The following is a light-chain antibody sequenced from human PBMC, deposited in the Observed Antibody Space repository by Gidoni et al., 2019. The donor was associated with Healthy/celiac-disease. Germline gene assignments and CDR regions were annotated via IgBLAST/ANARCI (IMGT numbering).Light chain of an antibody. V-gene: IGKV3-15*01. CDR1: QSVRSN. CDR3: QQYNNGYT. J-gene: IGKJ2*01. CDR2: GAS. Sequence: EIVITQSPATLSVSPGERATLSCRASQSVRSNLAWYQQKPGQAPRLLIYGASTRATGIPARFSGSGSGTEFTLTISSLQSEDFAVYYCQQYNNGYTFGQGTKLEIK.